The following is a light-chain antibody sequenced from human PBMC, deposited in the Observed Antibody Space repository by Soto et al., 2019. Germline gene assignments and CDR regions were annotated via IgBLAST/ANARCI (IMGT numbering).Light chain of an antibody. CDR3: ATRDDSLNGYV. J-gene: IGLJ1*01. V-gene: IGLV1-44*01. CDR1: SSNIGSDI. Sequence: QSVLTQPPSASGTPGQRVTISCSGSSSNIGSDIVNWYQHLPGTAPKLLIYSNSHRPSGVPDRFSGSKSGTSASLAISGLQSEDEADYYCATRDDSLNGYVFGTGTKVTVL. CDR2: SNS.